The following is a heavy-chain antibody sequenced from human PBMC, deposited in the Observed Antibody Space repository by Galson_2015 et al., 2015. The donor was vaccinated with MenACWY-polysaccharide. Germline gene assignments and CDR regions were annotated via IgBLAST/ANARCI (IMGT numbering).Heavy chain of an antibody. V-gene: IGHV1-8*01. D-gene: IGHD6-19*01. CDR2: MNPNSGNT. CDR3: ARSHSIGWYGSAFDI. CDR1: GYTFTSYN. Sequence: SVKVSCKASGYTFTSYNINWVRQATGQGLEWMGWMNPNSGNTGYAQKFQGRVTMTRDTSISTAYMELSSLRSEDTAVYYCARSHSIGWYGSAFDIWGQGTKVTVSS. J-gene: IGHJ3*02.